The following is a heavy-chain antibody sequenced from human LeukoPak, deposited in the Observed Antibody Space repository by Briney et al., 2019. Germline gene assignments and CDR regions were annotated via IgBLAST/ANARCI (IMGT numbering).Heavy chain of an antibody. CDR1: GFTFSSYE. V-gene: IGHV3-48*03. D-gene: IGHD1-26*01. CDR3: ARAYSERYGLGYYYMDV. J-gene: IGHJ6*03. Sequence: PGGSLRLSCAASGFTFSSYEMNWVRQAPGKGLEWVSAISGSGGSTYYADSVKGRFTISRDNAKKSVYLQMNSLRAEDTAVYYCARAYSERYGLGYYYMDVWGKGTTVTISS. CDR2: ISGSGGST.